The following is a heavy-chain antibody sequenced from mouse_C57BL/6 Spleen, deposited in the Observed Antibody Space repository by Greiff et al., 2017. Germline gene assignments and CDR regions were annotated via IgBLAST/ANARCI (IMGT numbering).Heavy chain of an antibody. D-gene: IGHD2-1*01. CDR1: GFTFSSYA. Sequence: EVQLVESGGGLVKPGGSLKLSCAASGFTFSSYAMSWVRQTPEKRLEWVATISDGGSYTYYPDNVKGRFTISRDNAKNNLYLQMSHLKSEDTAMYYCARDTGGYGNNWYFDVWGTGTTVTVSS. CDR2: ISDGGSYT. CDR3: ARDTGGYGNNWYFDV. V-gene: IGHV5-4*01. J-gene: IGHJ1*03.